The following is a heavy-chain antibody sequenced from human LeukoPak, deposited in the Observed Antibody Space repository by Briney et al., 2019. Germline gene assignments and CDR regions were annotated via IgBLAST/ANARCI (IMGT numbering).Heavy chain of an antibody. J-gene: IGHJ4*02. V-gene: IGHV3-30*15. CDR1: GFTFSSCA. D-gene: IGHD3-16*01. CDR3: ARSIGGARDFDY. CDR2: ISYDGSNK. Sequence: GRSLRLSCAASGFTFSSCAMHWVRQAPGKGLEWVAVISYDGSNKYYADSVKGRFTISRDNSKNTLYLQMSSLRAEDTAAYYCARSIGGARDFDYWGQGTLVTVSS.